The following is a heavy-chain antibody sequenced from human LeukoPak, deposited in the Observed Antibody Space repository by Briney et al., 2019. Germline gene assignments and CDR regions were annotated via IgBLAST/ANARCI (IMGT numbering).Heavy chain of an antibody. CDR1: GGSVSSSSYY. Sequence: SETLSLTCSVSGGSVSSSSYYWGWIRQPPGKGLEWIGSFYYNGNTYYNPSLKSRVTISVDMSKNQFSLNLSSVTAADTAVYYCARPLIPYYYYYYMDVWGKGTTVTVSS. CDR3: ARPLIPYYYYYYMDV. J-gene: IGHJ6*03. D-gene: IGHD2-2*02. V-gene: IGHV4-39*01. CDR2: FYYNGNT.